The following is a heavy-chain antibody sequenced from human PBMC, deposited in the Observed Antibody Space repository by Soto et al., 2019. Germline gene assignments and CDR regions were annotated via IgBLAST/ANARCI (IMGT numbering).Heavy chain of an antibody. Sequence: SETLSLTCAVYGGSFSGYYWSWIRQPPGKGLEWIGEINHSGSTNYNPSLKSRVTISVDTSKNQFSLKLSSVTAADTAVYYCARKLDYYGSGSYPKSSYYFDYWGQGTLVTVSS. CDR2: INHSGST. CDR1: GGSFSGYY. CDR3: ARKLDYYGSGSYPKSSYYFDY. D-gene: IGHD3-10*01. J-gene: IGHJ4*02. V-gene: IGHV4-34*01.